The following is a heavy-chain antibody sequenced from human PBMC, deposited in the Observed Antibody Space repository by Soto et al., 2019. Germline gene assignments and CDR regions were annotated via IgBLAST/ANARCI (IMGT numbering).Heavy chain of an antibody. CDR2: IFPLTDIP. V-gene: IGHV1-69*02. CDR1: GGTFRNYP. Sequence: QVQLVQSGTEVKKPGSSVKVSCKASGGTFRNYPINWVRQAPGQGLEWMGSIFPLTDIPDYAQNFQARLTISADKSTSTAYMELSSLTSDETAMYFCARGPLVVLNYFEYWGQGTLVTVSS. J-gene: IGHJ4*02. CDR3: ARGPLVVLNYFEY.